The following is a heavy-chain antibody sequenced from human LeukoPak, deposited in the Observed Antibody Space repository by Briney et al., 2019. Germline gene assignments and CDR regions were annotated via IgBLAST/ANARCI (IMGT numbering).Heavy chain of an antibody. J-gene: IGHJ4*02. CDR2: IYPVDSDT. CDR3: ARLHSGKYFDY. V-gene: IGHV5-51*01. Sequence: GESLKISCKGYGYSFTKNWIGWVRQMPGKGLEWMGIIYPVDSDTRYSPSFQGQVTMSADKSISTAYLQWSSLKALDTAMYYCARLHSGKYFDYWGQGTLVTVSS. CDR1: GYSFTKNW. D-gene: IGHD1-26*01.